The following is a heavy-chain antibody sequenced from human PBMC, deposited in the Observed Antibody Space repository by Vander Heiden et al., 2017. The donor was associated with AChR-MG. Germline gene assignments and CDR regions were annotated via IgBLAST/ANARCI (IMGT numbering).Heavy chain of an antibody. CDR3: ARGSASAFDP. V-gene: IGHV1-18*01. CDR1: GYTFTSSA. CDR2: INPYNGHT. Sequence: QVQLVQSGAEVKKPGASVKVSCRASGYTFTSSAITWVRPAPGQGLEWMGWINPYNGHTNHAQKFQGRVTMTTDTSTSTAYMELRSLRSDDTAVYYCARGSASAFDPWGQGTLVTVSS. J-gene: IGHJ5*02. D-gene: IGHD3-10*01.